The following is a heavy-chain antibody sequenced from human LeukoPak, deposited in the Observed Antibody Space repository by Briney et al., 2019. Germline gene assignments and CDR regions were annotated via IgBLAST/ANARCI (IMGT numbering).Heavy chain of an antibody. CDR2: IKHDGSEK. Sequence: GGSLRLSCAASTFTFRNYWMSWVRQAPGKGLEWVANIKHDGSEKYYVDSVKGRFTISRDNAKNSLYLQENSLRAEYTAVYYCARYYSSASCNDAFDMWGQGTMVTVSS. CDR3: ARYYSSASCNDAFDM. V-gene: IGHV3-7*01. CDR1: TFTFRNYW. J-gene: IGHJ3*02. D-gene: IGHD2-2*01.